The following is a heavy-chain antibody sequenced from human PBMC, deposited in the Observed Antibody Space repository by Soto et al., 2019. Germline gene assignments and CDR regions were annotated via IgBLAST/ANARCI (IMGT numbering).Heavy chain of an antibody. J-gene: IGHJ5*02. CDR1: GFTFSSYA. Sequence: QPGGSLRLSCAASGFTFSSYAMHWVRQAPGKGLEWVAVISYDGSNKYYADSVKGRFTISRDNSKNTLYLQMNSLRAEDTAVYYCARDRYLMHQLPRAPLDPWGQGTLVTVSS. CDR3: ARDRYLMHQLPRAPLDP. D-gene: IGHD2-2*01. V-gene: IGHV3-30-3*01. CDR2: ISYDGSNK.